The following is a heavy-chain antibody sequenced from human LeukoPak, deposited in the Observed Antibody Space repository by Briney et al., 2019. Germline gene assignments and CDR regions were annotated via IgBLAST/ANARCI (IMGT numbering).Heavy chain of an antibody. Sequence: QTSETLSLTCTVSGGSISSYYWSWIRQPPGKGLEWIGYIYYSGSTNYNPPLKSRVTISVDTSKNQFSLKLSSVTAADTAVYYCARLGFYDILTGYYPPGGWFGPWGQGTLVTVSS. J-gene: IGHJ5*02. CDR1: GGSISSYY. V-gene: IGHV4-59*08. CDR2: IYYSGST. D-gene: IGHD3-9*01. CDR3: ARLGFYDILTGYYPPGGWFGP.